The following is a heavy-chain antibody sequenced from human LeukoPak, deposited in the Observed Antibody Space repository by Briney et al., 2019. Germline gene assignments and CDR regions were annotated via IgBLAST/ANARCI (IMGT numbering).Heavy chain of an antibody. J-gene: IGHJ5*02. Sequence: GGSLRLSCAASGFTFSIYAMTWVRQAPGKGLEWVAGVSGSDGRTYYADSVKGRFTISRDNSKNTLYLQMNSLRDEDTAVYYCAKSSYFDIFSSSFDPWGQGTLVTVSS. CDR3: AKSSYFDIFSSSFDP. CDR1: GFTFSIYA. D-gene: IGHD3-9*01. V-gene: IGHV3-23*01. CDR2: VSGSDGRT.